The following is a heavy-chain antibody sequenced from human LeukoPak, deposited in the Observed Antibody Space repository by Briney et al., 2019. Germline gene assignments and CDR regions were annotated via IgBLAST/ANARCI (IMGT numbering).Heavy chain of an antibody. CDR2: IKQDGSEK. J-gene: IGHJ4*02. CDR3: AKERFRYCSSTSCYHFDY. Sequence: GGSLRLSCAASGFTFSSYWMSWVRQAPGKGLEWVANIKQDGSEKYYVDSVKGRFTISGDNAKNSLYLQMNSLRAEDTAVYYCAKERFRYCSSTSCYHFDYWGQGTLVTVSS. CDR1: GFTFSSYW. V-gene: IGHV3-7*01. D-gene: IGHD2-2*01.